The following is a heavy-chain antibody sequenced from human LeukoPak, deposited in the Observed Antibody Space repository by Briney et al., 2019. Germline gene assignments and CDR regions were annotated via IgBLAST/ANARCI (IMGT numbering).Heavy chain of an antibody. J-gene: IGHJ4*02. CDR1: GYSFTTYW. CDR2: IYPIDSDT. V-gene: IGHV5-51*01. Sequence: GESLKISCKGSGYSFTTYWIGWVRQMPGKGLEWMGIIYPIDSDTKYSPSFQGQVTISADKSISTAYLQWTSLKASDTAIYYCVRSRGYSYGYSYYFDYWGQGTLVTVSS. CDR3: VRSRGYSYGYSYYFDY. D-gene: IGHD5-18*01.